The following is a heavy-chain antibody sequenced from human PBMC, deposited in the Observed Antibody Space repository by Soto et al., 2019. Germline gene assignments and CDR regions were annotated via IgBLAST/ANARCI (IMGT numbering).Heavy chain of an antibody. V-gene: IGHV1-18*01. CDR2: ISAYNGNT. Sequence: QVQLVQSGAEVKKPGASVKVSCKASGYTFTSYGISWVRRAPGQGLEWMGWISAYNGNTNYAQKLQGRVTMTTDTSTSTAYMELRSLRSDDTAVYYCARSTIQNTAMGLGDYWGQGTLVTVSS. CDR3: ARSTIQNTAMGLGDY. D-gene: IGHD5-18*01. J-gene: IGHJ4*02. CDR1: GYTFTSYG.